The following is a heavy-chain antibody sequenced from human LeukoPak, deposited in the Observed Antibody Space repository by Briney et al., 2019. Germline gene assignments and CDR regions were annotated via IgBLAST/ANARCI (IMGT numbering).Heavy chain of an antibody. Sequence: GGSLRLSCAASGFTFITYSMTWVRQAPGKGLEWVSYISSSSDIIYYADSVRGRFTMSRDNAKNSLYLQVNSLRAEDTAVYYCARDSLLGIVSTARYYGMDVWGQGTTVTVSS. CDR2: ISSSSDII. D-gene: IGHD2-2*01. CDR3: ARDSLLGIVSTARYYGMDV. CDR1: GFTFITYS. V-gene: IGHV3-48*04. J-gene: IGHJ6*02.